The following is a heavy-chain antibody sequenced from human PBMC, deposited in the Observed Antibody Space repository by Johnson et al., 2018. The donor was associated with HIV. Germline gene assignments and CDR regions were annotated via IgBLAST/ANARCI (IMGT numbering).Heavy chain of an antibody. V-gene: IGHV3-23*04. CDR1: GFTFDDHD. CDR2: ISGSGGST. Sequence: MLLVESGGGVVRPGGSLRLSCAASGFTFDDHDMSWVRQAPGKGLEWVSAISGSGGSTYYADSVKGRFTISRDNSKNTLYLQMNSLRAEDTAVYYCAKDLSGYSYGYGAFDIWGQGTMVTVSS. CDR3: AKDLSGYSYGYGAFDI. D-gene: IGHD5-18*01. J-gene: IGHJ3*02.